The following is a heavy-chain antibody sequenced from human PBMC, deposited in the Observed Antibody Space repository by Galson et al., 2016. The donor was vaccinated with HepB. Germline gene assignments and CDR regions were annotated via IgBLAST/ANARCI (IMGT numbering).Heavy chain of an antibody. CDR1: GYTFTNRW. V-gene: IGHV5-51*01. CDR2: IYPGDSDT. CDR3: AIMGSRGWYQYYYGMDT. D-gene: IGHD6-19*01. J-gene: IGHJ6*02. Sequence: KPGESLKISCKAFGYTFTNRWIGWVRQMPGKGLEWMGIIYPGDSDTTYSSSFQGQVTISVDKSINTAYLQWSSLEAPDTAMYYCAIMGSRGWYQYYYGMDTWGQGTTVTVSS.